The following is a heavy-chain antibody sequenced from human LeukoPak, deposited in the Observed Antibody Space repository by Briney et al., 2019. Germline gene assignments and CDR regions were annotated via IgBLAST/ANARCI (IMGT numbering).Heavy chain of an antibody. J-gene: IGHJ3*01. CDR2: LNSDGSDT. CDR3: ARGWGPSDITLK. D-gene: IGHD3-22*01. Sequence: SGGSLRLSCVASGFTFSSYWMHWVRQAPGKGLVWVSRLNSDGSDTNYADFVKGRFTISRDNARNTVYLQMNGLRGEDTAVYYCARGWGPSDITLKWGQGTMVTVSS. CDR1: GFTFSSYW. V-gene: IGHV3-74*01.